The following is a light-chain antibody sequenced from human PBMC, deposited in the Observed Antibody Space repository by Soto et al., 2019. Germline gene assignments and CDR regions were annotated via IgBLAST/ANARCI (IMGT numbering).Light chain of an antibody. J-gene: IGKJ5*01. CDR3: QQYGGSMT. CDR2: GAS. CDR1: QSLSSSY. Sequence: EIVLTQSPGTLSLSPGETATLSCRASQSLSSSYLAWYQQRPGQAPRLLIYGASSRATGIPDRCSGSGSGTDFTLTISRLDPEDFAVYYCQQYGGSMTFGQGTRLEIE. V-gene: IGKV3-20*01.